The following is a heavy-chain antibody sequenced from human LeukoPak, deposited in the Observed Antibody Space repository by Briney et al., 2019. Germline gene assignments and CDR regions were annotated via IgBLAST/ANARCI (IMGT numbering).Heavy chain of an antibody. D-gene: IGHD2-21*02. CDR3: ATQGGGDWTNYDC. V-gene: IGHV1-69*13. Sequence: SVKVSCKASGGTFSGYGISWVRQAPGQGLEFMGGIIPFFGTSNYAQKFQGRVTITADESTSTAYMELSSLRSEDTAVYYCATQGGGDWTNYDCWGQGTLVTVSS. CDR2: IIPFFGTS. J-gene: IGHJ4*02. CDR1: GGTFSGYG.